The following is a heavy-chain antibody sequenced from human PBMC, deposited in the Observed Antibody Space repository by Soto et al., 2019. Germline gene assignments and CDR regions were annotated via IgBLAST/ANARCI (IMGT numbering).Heavy chain of an antibody. D-gene: IGHD3-10*01. CDR2: IIPIFGTA. J-gene: IGHJ4*02. CDR1: GGTFSSYA. V-gene: IGHV1-69*01. Sequence: QVQLVQSGAEVKKPGSSVKVSCKASGGTFSSYAISWVRQAPGQGFAWMGGIIPIFGTANYAQKFQGSVTITADESTSAAYMELRSLRSEETAVYYCARSVLPYGSGSSFDYWGQGTLVTVSS. CDR3: ARSVLPYGSGSSFDY.